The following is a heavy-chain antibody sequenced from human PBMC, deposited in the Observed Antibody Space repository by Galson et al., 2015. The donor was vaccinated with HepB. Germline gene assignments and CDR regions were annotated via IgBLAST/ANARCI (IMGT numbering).Heavy chain of an antibody. CDR1: GFTFGSYA. CDR3: ATELRIAASGYDAFEI. J-gene: IGHJ3*02. CDR2: ISYDESNK. Sequence: SLRLSCAASGFTFGSYAMNWVRQAPGKGLEWVTFISYDESNKYYTDSVKGRFTISRDNSKNTLYLQMNSLRAEDTAVYYCATELRIAASGYDAFEIWGQGTMVTVSS. D-gene: IGHD6-13*01. V-gene: IGHV3-30-3*01.